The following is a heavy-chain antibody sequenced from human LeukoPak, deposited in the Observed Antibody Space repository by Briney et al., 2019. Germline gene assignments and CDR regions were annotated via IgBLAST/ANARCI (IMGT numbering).Heavy chain of an antibody. CDR3: ARGYGDFDY. V-gene: IGHV4-34*01. CDR1: GGSFSGYY. J-gene: IGHJ4*02. D-gene: IGHD4-17*01. Sequence: SETLSLTCAVYGGSFSGYYWSWIRQPPGKGLEWIGEINHSGSTNYNPSLKSRVTISVDTSKNQFSLKLSSVTAADTAVYYCARGYGDFDYWGQGTLVTVSA. CDR2: INHSGST.